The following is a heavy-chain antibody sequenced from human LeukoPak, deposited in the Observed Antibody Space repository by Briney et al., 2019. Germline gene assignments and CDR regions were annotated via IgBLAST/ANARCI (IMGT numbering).Heavy chain of an antibody. CDR3: GRDSYTGSHFEDTFDI. J-gene: IGHJ3*02. Sequence: PSETLSLTCTVSGGSINNYYWSWIRQPPGKGLEWIGHISYSGNTNYNSSLRSRVTVSVDTSNNQFSLRLSSVTAADTAVYYCGRDSYTGSHFEDTFDIWGQGTIVTVSS. CDR2: ISYSGNT. V-gene: IGHV4-59*01. D-gene: IGHD1-26*01. CDR1: GGSINNYY.